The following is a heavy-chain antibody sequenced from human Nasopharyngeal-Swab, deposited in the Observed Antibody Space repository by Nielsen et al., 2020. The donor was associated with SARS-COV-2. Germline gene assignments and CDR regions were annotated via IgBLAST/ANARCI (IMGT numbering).Heavy chain of an antibody. J-gene: IGHJ6*02. D-gene: IGHD2-15*01. CDR2: IYTSGST. CDR3: ARGYCSGGSCYSDYYYGMDV. V-gene: IGHV4-61*02. Sequence: WIRQPPGKGLEWIGRIYTSGSTNYSPSLKSRVTISVDTSKNQFSLKLSSVTAADTAVYHCARGYCSGGSCYSDYYYGMDVWGQGTTVTVSS.